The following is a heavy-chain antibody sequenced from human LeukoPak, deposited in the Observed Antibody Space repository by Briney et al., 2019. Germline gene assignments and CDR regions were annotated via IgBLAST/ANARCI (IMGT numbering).Heavy chain of an antibody. CDR3: ARDVSTGWFYPDY. J-gene: IGHJ4*02. V-gene: IGHV3-33*01. Sequence: PGGSLRLSCAVSGFTFGSYGMHWVRQAPGKGLEWVTVTWSDGIKKYYADSVKGRFTISKDNSKSTLYLQMNSLRVEDTAMYYCARDVSTGWFYPDYWGQGTLVTVSS. D-gene: IGHD6-19*01. CDR1: GFTFGSYG. CDR2: TWSDGIKK.